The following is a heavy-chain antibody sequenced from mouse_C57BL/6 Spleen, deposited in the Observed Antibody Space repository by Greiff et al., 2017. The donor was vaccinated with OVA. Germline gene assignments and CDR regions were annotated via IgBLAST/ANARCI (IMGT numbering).Heavy chain of an antibody. CDR1: GYAFSSYW. CDR2: IYPGDGDT. V-gene: IGHV1-80*01. CDR3: ARNSNYNAMDY. Sequence: VQLVESGAELVKPGASVKISCKASGYAFSSYWMNWVKQRPGKGLEWIGQIYPGDGDTNYNGKFKGKATLTADKSSSTAYMQLSSLTSEDSAVYFCARNSNYNAMDYWGQGTSVTVSS. J-gene: IGHJ4*01. D-gene: IGHD2-5*01.